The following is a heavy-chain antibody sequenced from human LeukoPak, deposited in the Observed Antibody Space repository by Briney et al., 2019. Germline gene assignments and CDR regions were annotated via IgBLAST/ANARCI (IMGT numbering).Heavy chain of an antibody. D-gene: IGHD3-22*01. V-gene: IGHV4-59*01. CDR3: ASNHYDSSGYYPHAFDI. CDR1: GGSISSYY. Sequence: SETLSLTCTVSGGSISSYYWSWIRQPPGKGLEWIGYIYYSGGTNYNPSLKSRVTISVDTSKNQFSLKLSSVTAADTAVYYCASNHYDSSGYYPHAFDIWGQGTMVTVSS. CDR2: IYYSGGT. J-gene: IGHJ3*02.